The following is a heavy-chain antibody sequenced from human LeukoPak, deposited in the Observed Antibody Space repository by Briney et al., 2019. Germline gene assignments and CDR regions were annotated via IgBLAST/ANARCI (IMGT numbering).Heavy chain of an antibody. Sequence: SETLSLTCAVYGGSFSGYYWSWIRQPPGKGLEWIGEINHSGSTNYNPSLKSRVTISVDTSKNQFSLKLSSVTAADTAVYYCARGDDIFNYFDYWGQGTLVTVSS. V-gene: IGHV4-34*01. CDR1: GGSFSGYY. D-gene: IGHD3-9*01. CDR3: ARGDDIFNYFDY. J-gene: IGHJ4*02. CDR2: INHSGST.